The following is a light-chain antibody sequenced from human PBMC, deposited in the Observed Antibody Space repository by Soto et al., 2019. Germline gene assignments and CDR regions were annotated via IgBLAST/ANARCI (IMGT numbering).Light chain of an antibody. Sequence: QSALTQPPSASGSPGQSVTISCTGTSSDVGGYNYVSWYQQPPGKAPKLMIYEVSKRPSGVPDRFSGSKSGNTASLTVSGIQDEDEADYYCSSYASSNNYVVFGGGTQLTVL. CDR1: SSDVGGYNY. CDR3: SSYASSNNYVV. V-gene: IGLV2-8*01. J-gene: IGLJ2*01. CDR2: EVS.